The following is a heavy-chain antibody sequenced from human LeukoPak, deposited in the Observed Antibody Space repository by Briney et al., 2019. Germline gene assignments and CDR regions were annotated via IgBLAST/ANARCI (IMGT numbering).Heavy chain of an antibody. CDR3: ASMEWARDIVATLNA. CDR2: IWYDVTYE. J-gene: IGHJ5*02. Sequence: PGGSLRLSCAASGFTFSSYGMHWVRQAPGKGLEWVAFIWYDVTYEYYADSVKGRFTISRDNSKNTLYLQMNSLRAEDTAVYYCASMEWARDIVATLNAWGQGTLVTVSS. CDR1: GFTFSSYG. V-gene: IGHV3-30*02. D-gene: IGHD5-12*01.